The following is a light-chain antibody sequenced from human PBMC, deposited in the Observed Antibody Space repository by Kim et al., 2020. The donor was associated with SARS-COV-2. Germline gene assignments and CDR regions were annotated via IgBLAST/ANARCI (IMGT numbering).Light chain of an antibody. Sequence: PGERATLSCRASQSVSSTYLAWYQQKPGQAPRLLIYGASSRATGIPDRFSGSGSGTDFTLTISRLEPEDFAVYYCQQYGSSPWTFGQGTKVDIK. CDR3: QQYGSSPWT. CDR1: QSVSSTY. V-gene: IGKV3-20*01. J-gene: IGKJ1*01. CDR2: GAS.